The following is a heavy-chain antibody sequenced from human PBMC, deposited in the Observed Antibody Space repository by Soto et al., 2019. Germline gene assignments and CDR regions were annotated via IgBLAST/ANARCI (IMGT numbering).Heavy chain of an antibody. D-gene: IGHD2-2*02. CDR2: IDYSGSGSA. CDR1: GGSFTSYY. J-gene: IGHJ5*02. Sequence: SETLSRTCTVSGGSFTSYYWSWIRQPPGKGLEWIGYIDYSGSGSARYNTSLKSRVTMSLDTSKNQVYLKLSSVTAAATAVSYCAASELPAAITGGWLAPWGQGTLVTV. V-gene: IGHV4-59*01. CDR3: AASELPAAITGGWLAP.